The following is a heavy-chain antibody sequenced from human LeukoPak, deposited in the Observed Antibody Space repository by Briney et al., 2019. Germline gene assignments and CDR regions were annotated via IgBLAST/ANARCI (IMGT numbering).Heavy chain of an antibody. Sequence: GRSLRLSCAASGFTFSSYGMHWVRQAPGKGLEWVAVISYDGSNKYYADSVKGRFTISRDNSKSTLYLQMNSLRAEDTAVYYCAKDRPDYGGNLADWYFDLWGRGTLVTVSS. V-gene: IGHV3-30*18. D-gene: IGHD4-23*01. CDR1: GFTFSSYG. J-gene: IGHJ2*01. CDR2: ISYDGSNK. CDR3: AKDRPDYGGNLADWYFDL.